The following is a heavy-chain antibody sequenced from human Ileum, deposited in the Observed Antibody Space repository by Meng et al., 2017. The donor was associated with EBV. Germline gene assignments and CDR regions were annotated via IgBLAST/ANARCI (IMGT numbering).Heavy chain of an antibody. CDR2: TNEDGRIT. J-gene: IGHJ4*02. D-gene: IGHD6-25*01. V-gene: IGHV3-74*01. CDR3: SRDLAGSDDD. CDR1: GFTFSSYW. Sequence: VESGGALVPPGGSLRLSCAASGFTFSSYWMHWVRQAPGQGLVWVSRTNEDGRITNYADSVKGRFTISRDNTKNTLYLQMNSLRAEDTAVYFCSRDLAGSDDDWGQGTLVTVSS.